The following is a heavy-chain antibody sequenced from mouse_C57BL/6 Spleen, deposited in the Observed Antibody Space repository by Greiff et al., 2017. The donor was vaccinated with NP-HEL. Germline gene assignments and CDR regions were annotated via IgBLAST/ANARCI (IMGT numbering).Heavy chain of an antibody. CDR3: ARGDYYGSSYDAMDY. V-gene: IGHV1-80*01. CDR2: IYPGDGDT. J-gene: IGHJ4*01. Sequence: VQLQQSGAELVKPGASVKISCKASGYAFSSYWMNWVKQRPGKGLEWIGQIYPGDGDTNYNGKFKGKATLTADKSSSTAYMQLSSLTSADAAVYFWARGDYYGSSYDAMDYWGQGTSVTVSS. CDR1: GYAFSSYW. D-gene: IGHD1-1*01.